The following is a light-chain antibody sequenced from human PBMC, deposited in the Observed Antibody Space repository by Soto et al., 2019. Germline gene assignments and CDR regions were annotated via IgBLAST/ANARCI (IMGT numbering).Light chain of an antibody. CDR1: QSVRTY. J-gene: IGKJ5*01. CDR2: DAA. V-gene: IGKV3-11*01. CDR3: QQHNSWPPIT. Sequence: IVLSQSPVTLSLTQASLAPFSSRASQSVRTYLAWYQLKPGQAPRLLIYDAASRASGVPARFSGSGSGTDFTITISSLEHEDFALYYCQQHNSWPPITFGQGTRLEIK.